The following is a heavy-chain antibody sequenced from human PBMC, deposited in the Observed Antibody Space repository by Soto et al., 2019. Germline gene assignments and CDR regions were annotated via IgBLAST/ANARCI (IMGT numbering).Heavy chain of an antibody. CDR3: ARVARGYSYGPFDY. V-gene: IGHV4-59*01. CDR1: GGSISSYY. CDR2: VYYSGST. J-gene: IGHJ4*02. Sequence: SETLSLTCAVSGGSISSYYLSWIRQPPGKGLEWIGYVYYSGSTNYNPSLKSRVTISVDTSKNQFSLKLSSVTAADTAVYYCARVARGYSYGPFDYWGQGTLVTVSS. D-gene: IGHD5-18*01.